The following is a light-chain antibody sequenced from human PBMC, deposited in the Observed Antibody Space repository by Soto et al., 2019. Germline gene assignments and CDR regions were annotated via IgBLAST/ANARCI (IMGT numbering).Light chain of an antibody. Sequence: EIVLTQFPATLSLSPGERATLSCRASQSIGNYLAWYQQQPGQAPRLLIYDASNRATAIPARFSGSGSGTDFTLTITSLEPEDFAVYYCQQRRNWPPFTFGPGTKVDVK. CDR2: DAS. CDR3: QQRRNWPPFT. CDR1: QSIGNY. V-gene: IGKV3-11*01. J-gene: IGKJ3*01.